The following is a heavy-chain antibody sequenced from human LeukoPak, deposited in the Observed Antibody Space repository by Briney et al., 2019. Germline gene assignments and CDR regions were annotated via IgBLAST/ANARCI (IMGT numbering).Heavy chain of an antibody. CDR3: VRDRGDSGPDY. CDR2: IRFEGSNK. D-gene: IGHD3-10*01. Sequence: GGSLRLSCAASGFNFNAYGMHWVRQAPGKGLEWVAFIRFEGSNKYYTDSVRGRFTISRDNSKNTLYLQMNSLRAEDTAVYYCVRDRGDSGPDYWGQGTLVTVSS. V-gene: IGHV3-30*02. CDR1: GFNFNAYG. J-gene: IGHJ4*02.